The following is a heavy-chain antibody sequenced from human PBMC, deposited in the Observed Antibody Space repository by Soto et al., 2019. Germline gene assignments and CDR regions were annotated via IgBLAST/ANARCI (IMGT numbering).Heavy chain of an antibody. J-gene: IGHJ4*02. CDR1: GGSISSGGYY. CDR3: ARRGWSGGFDY. CDR2: IYYSGST. Sequence: SETLSLTCTVSGGSISSGGYYWSWIRQHPGKGLEWIGYIYYSGSTYYNQSLKSRVNISVDTSKNQFSLKLSSVTAADTAVYYCARRGWSGGFDYWGQGTLVTVSS. V-gene: IGHV4-31*03. D-gene: IGHD6-19*01.